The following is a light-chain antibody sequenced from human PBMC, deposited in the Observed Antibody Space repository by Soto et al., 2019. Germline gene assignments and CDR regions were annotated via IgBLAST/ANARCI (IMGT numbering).Light chain of an antibody. J-gene: IGLJ2*01. Sequence: QSVLTQPASVSGSPGQSITISCTGTSSDVGGYNFVCWFQQHPGKVPKLMIYEGNKRPSGVSNRFSASKSGNTASLTISGLQAEDEADYYCCAYAGSNTLVFGGGTKLTVL. CDR1: SSDVGGYNF. CDR3: CAYAGSNTLV. CDR2: EGN. V-gene: IGLV2-23*01.